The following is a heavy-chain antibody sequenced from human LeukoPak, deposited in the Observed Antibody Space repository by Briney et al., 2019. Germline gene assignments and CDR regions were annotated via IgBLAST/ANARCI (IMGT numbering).Heavy chain of an antibody. Sequence: SETLSLTCTVSGGSISSYYWSWIRQPPGKGLEWIGYIYYSGSTNYNPSLKSRVTISIDTSKNQFSLKLSSVTAADTAVYYCARAPGAASNIDIWGQGTMVTVSS. CDR1: GGSISSYY. J-gene: IGHJ3*02. D-gene: IGHD2-2*01. CDR2: IYYSGST. CDR3: ARAPGAASNIDI. V-gene: IGHV4-59*01.